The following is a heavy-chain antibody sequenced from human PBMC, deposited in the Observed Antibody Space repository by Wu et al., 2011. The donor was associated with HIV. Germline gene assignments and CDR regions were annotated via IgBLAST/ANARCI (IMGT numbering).Heavy chain of an antibody. Sequence: QVQLVRGLGREVKKPGSVGEGLLQGFWRHFSSYGISWVRQAPGQGLEWMGGIIPVFNAANYAQQFQGRVTITTDESKSTAYMELSSLRSEDTAVYYCARGNGYNWYDAFDIWGQGTLVTVSS. CDR3: ARGNGYNWYDAFDI. J-gene: IGHJ3*02. CDR2: IIPVFNAA. CDR1: RHFSSYG. D-gene: IGHD5-24*01. V-gene: IGHV1-69*05.